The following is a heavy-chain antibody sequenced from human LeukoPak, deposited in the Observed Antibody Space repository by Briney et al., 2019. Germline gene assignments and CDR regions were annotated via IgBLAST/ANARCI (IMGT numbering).Heavy chain of an antibody. Sequence: WASVKVSCRASGYTFTSYDINWVRQATGQGLEWMGWMNPNSGNTGYAQKFQGRVTMTRNTSISTAYMELSSLRSEDTAVYYCARAATSTYYFDYWGQGTLVTVSS. D-gene: IGHD5/OR15-5a*01. CDR1: GYTFTSYD. CDR3: ARAATSTYYFDY. CDR2: MNPNSGNT. J-gene: IGHJ4*02. V-gene: IGHV1-8*01.